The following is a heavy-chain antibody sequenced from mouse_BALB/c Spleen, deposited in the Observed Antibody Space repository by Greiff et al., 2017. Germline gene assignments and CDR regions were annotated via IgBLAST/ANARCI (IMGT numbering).Heavy chain of an antibody. J-gene: IGHJ4*01. D-gene: IGHD2-2*01. Sequence: EVQRVESGGGLVKPGGSLKLSCAASGFTFSSYAMSWVRQTPEKRLEWVASISSGGSTYYPDSVKGRFTISRDNARNILYLQMSSLRSEDTAMYYCARGVYYGYDGGYAMDYWGQGTSVTVSS. CDR3: ARGVYYGYDGGYAMDY. CDR1: GFTFSSYA. CDR2: ISSGGST. V-gene: IGHV5-6-5*01.